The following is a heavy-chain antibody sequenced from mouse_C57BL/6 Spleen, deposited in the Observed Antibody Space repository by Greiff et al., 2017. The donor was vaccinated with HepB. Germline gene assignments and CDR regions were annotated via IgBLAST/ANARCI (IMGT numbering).Heavy chain of an antibody. CDR2: IDPSDSYT. CDR3: ARRTAQASYDLDY. D-gene: IGHD3-2*02. J-gene: IGHJ4*01. Sequence: QVQLQQPGAELVMPGASVKLSCKASGYTFTSYWMHWVKQRPGQGLEWIGEIDPSDSYTNYNQKFKGKYTLTVDKSSSTAYMQLSSLTSEDAAVYYCARRTAQASYDLDYWGQGTSGTVSS. CDR1: GYTFTSYW. V-gene: IGHV1-69*01.